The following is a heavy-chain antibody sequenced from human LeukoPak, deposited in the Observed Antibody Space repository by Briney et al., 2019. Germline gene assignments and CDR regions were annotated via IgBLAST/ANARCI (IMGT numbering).Heavy chain of an antibody. D-gene: IGHD1-26*01. Sequence: GGSLRLSCAASGFIFDDYAIHWVRQAPGKGLEWVSGISWNSGSIDYADSVKGRFTISRDNAKKFLYLQMNSLRVEDTALYYCAKDRARSYYGDFEYWGQGTLVTVSS. CDR3: AKDRARSYYGDFEY. CDR2: ISWNSGSI. J-gene: IGHJ4*02. V-gene: IGHV3-9*01. CDR1: GFIFDDYA.